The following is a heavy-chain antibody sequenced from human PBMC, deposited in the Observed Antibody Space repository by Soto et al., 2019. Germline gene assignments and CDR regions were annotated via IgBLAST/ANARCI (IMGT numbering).Heavy chain of an antibody. J-gene: IGHJ4*02. CDR3: ARGVAGSGFDL. V-gene: IGHV6-1*01. CDR2: TYYRSKWRH. CDR1: VDSVSSNTAA. D-gene: IGHD6-19*01. Sequence: SHTLSLTCAISVDSVSSNTAAWNWIRSSPSRGLEWLGRTYYRSKWRHDYAVSVKSRITVNPDTSKNHFSLQLNSVTPDDTAVYYCARGVAGSGFDLWGQGTLV.